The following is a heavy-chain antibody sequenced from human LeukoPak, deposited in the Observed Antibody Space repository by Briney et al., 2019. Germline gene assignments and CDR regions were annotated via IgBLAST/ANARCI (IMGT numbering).Heavy chain of an antibody. CDR3: VREARGYHYTYFDY. J-gene: IGHJ4*02. CDR1: GFTLGGHD. D-gene: IGHD5-18*01. V-gene: IGHV3-13*01. Sequence: GGSLRLSCTASGFTLGGHDMHWVRQTTGGGLEWVAAVSAGHHAFYAGSVQGRFAVSRVDAKNSLYLQMNSLRAGDSAVYYCVREARGYHYTYFDYWGQGSLVTVSS. CDR2: VSAGHHA.